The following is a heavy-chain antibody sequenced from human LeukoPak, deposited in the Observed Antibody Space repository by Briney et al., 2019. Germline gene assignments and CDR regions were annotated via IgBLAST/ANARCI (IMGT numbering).Heavy chain of an antibody. CDR3: AREGTGGSGRSYAFDY. CDR2: INPSGGST. D-gene: IGHD2-15*01. V-gene: IGHV1-46*01. CDR1: GYTFTSYY. J-gene: IGHJ4*02. Sequence: GASVKVSCKASGYTFTSYYMHWVRQAPGQGLEWMGIINPSGGSTSYAQKFQGRVTMTRDTSTSTVYMELSSLRSEDTAVYYCAREGTGGSGRSYAFDYWGQGTLVTVSS.